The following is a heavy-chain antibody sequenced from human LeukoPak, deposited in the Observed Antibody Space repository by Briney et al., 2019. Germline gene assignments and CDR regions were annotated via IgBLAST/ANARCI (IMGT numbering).Heavy chain of an antibody. CDR2: IIPIFGTA. CDR1: GGTFSSYA. D-gene: IGHD5-18*01. V-gene: IGHV1-69*13. CDR3: ATLTWIQLWLLDY. J-gene: IGHJ4*02. Sequence: ASVKVSCKASGGTFSSYAISWVRQAPGQGLEWMGGIIPIFGTANYAQRFQGRVTITADESTSTAYMELSSLRSEDTAVYYCATLTWIQLWLLDYWGQGTLVTVSS.